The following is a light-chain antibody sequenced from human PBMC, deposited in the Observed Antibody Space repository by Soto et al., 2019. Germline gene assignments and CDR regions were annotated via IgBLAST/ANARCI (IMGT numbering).Light chain of an antibody. V-gene: IGKV3-20*01. CDR2: GAS. J-gene: IGKJ1*01. CDR3: QQYSNWPSWT. Sequence: EIVLTQSPCTLSLSPGERATLSCRASQSVSNNYLAWYQQKPGQAPRLVIYGASSRATGIPDRFSASGSGTDFTLTISSLQSEDFAVYYCQQYSNWPSWTFGQGTKVDI. CDR1: QSVSNNY.